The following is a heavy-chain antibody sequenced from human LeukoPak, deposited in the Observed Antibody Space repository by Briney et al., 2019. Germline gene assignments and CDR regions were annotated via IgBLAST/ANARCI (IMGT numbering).Heavy chain of an antibody. J-gene: IGHJ3*02. CDR2: ISTTGST. D-gene: IGHD3-10*01. V-gene: IGHV4-4*07. CDR3: ARDSFGVNASSI. CDR1: GDSSSHY. Sequence: SETLSLTCTVSGDSSSHYWTRIRQPAGKGLEWIGRISTTGSTNYNTSLKSRITMSVDTSKNQFSLKLSSVTAADTAVYYCARDSFGVNASSIWGQGTVVTVSS.